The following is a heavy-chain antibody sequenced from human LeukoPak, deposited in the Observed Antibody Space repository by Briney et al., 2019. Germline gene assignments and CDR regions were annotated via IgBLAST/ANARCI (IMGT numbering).Heavy chain of an antibody. V-gene: IGHV1-69*04. J-gene: IGHJ5*02. CDR3: AREGSGSYFYNWFAP. Sequence: ASVKVSCKAPGGTFSSYAISWVRQAPGQGLEWMGRIIPILGIANYAQKFQGRVTITADKSTSTAYMELSSLRSQDTAVYYCAREGSGSYFYNWFAPWGQGTLVTVSS. CDR2: IIPILGIA. CDR1: GGTFSSYA. D-gene: IGHD3-10*01.